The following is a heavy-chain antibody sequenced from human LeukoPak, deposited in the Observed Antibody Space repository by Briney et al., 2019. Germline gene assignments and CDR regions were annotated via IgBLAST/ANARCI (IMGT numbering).Heavy chain of an antibody. J-gene: IGHJ6*03. V-gene: IGHV4-34*01. Sequence: PSETLSLTCAVYGGSFSGYYWSWIRQPPGKGLEWIGEINHSGSTNYNPSLKSRVTISVDTSKNQFSLKLSSVTAADTAVYYCARVYYYDSSGYYYPRNYYYYMDVWGKGTTVTVSS. CDR1: GGSFSGYY. D-gene: IGHD3-22*01. CDR2: INHSGST. CDR3: ARVYYYDSSGYYYPRNYYYYMDV.